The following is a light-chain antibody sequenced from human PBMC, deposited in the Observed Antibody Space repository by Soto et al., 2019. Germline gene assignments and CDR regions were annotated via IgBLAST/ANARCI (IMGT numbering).Light chain of an antibody. V-gene: IGKV3-15*01. J-gene: IGKJ5*01. CDR2: GAS. CDR1: QSIYNK. Sequence: MTQSPSTLPASVGDRVTLSCRASQSIYNKVAWYQQKPGQAPRLLIYGASTRATGISARFSGSGSGTEFTLTISSLQSEDFAVYYCQQYNNWPPITFGQGTRLEIK. CDR3: QQYNNWPPIT.